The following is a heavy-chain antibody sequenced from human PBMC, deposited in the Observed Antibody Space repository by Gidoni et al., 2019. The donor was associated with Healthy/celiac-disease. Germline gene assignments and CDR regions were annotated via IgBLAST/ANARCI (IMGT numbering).Heavy chain of an antibody. D-gene: IGHD6-13*01. Sequence: EVQLVESGGGLVKPGGSLRLSCAASGFPFSNAWMSWVRQAPGKGLEWVGRIKSKTDGGTTDYAAPVKGRFTISRDDSKNTLYLQMNSLKTEDTAVYYCTTSYSSSWGGMDVWGQGTTVTVSS. V-gene: IGHV3-15*01. CDR2: IKSKTDGGTT. CDR3: TTSYSSSWGGMDV. J-gene: IGHJ6*02. CDR1: GFPFSNAW.